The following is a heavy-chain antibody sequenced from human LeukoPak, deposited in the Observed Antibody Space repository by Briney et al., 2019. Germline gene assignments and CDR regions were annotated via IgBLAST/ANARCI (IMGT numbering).Heavy chain of an antibody. CDR2: ISSSSSYI. J-gene: IGHJ4*02. Sequence: PGGSLRLFCAASGFTFSRYSMNWVRQAPGKGLEWVSSISSSSSYIYYADSVKGRFTLSRDNAKNSLYLQMNSLRAEDTAVYYCARSLRYCSSTSCYPLYFDYWGQGALVTVSS. CDR3: ARSLRYCSSTSCYPLYFDY. V-gene: IGHV3-21*01. CDR1: GFTFSRYS. D-gene: IGHD2-2*01.